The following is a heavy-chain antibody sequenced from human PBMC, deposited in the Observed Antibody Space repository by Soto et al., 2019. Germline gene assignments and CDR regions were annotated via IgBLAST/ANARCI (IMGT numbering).Heavy chain of an antibody. V-gene: IGHV4-34*01. CDR3: ARGVRASHTGKGYYYGMDV. J-gene: IGHJ6*02. CDR1: GGSFSGYY. D-gene: IGHD4-17*01. Sequence: TSETLSLTCAVYGGSFSGYYWSWIRQPPGKGLEWIGEINHSGSTNYNPSLKSRVTISVDTSKNQFSLKLSSVTAADTAVYYCARGVRASHTGKGYYYGMDVWGQGTTVTVSS. CDR2: INHSGST.